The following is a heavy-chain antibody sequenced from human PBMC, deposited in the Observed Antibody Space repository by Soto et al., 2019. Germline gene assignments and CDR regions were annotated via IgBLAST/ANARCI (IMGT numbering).Heavy chain of an antibody. D-gene: IGHD4-4*01. CDR3: ARRSTVTTLKRAFDY. Sequence: SETLSLTCAVYGGSFSGYYWSWIRQPPGKGLEWIGEINHSGSTNYSPSLKSRVTISVDTSKNQFSLKLSSVTAADTAVYYCARRSTVTTLKRAFDYWGQGTLVTVSS. CDR1: GGSFSGYY. J-gene: IGHJ4*02. CDR2: INHSGST. V-gene: IGHV4-34*01.